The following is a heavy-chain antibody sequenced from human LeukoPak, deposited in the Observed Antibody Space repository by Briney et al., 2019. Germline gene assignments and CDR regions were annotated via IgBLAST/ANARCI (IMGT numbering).Heavy chain of an antibody. D-gene: IGHD3-16*01. CDR1: GGPISNHF. J-gene: IGHJ5*02. Sequence: PSETLSLTCTVSGGPISNHFCSWIRQPAGKGLEWIGRVSTSGSTYYNPSLKSRVTMSADTSKNQFSLKLTSMTAADTAVYYCARGDTVMGGGRNWFDPWGQGTLVTVSS. CDR2: VSTSGST. CDR3: ARGDTVMGGGRNWFDP. V-gene: IGHV4-4*07.